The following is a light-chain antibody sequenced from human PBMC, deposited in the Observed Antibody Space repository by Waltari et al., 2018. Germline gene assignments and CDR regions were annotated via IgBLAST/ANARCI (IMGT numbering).Light chain of an antibody. V-gene: IGKV4-1*01. CDR2: WAS. CDR3: QQYYSTPNT. Sequence: DIVMTQSPDSLAVSLGERATINCKSSQSVAYTSDNKNYLAWYQQKPGQPPKLLIYWASTRESGVPDRFSGSGSGTDFTLAISSLQAEDVAVYYCQQYYSTPNTFGQGTKVEIK. J-gene: IGKJ2*01. CDR1: QSVAYTSDNKNY.